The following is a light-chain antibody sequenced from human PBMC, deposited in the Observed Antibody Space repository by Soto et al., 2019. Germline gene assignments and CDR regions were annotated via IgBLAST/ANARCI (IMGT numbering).Light chain of an antibody. CDR2: SAS. CDR3: HHFGSLPET. J-gene: IGKJ1*01. Sequence: EVVLTQSPGTLSLSPGERVTLSCRASQSVASSYLVWYQQKPGRAPRLLVYSASSRATGIPDRFSGSGSGTDFTLTICRLEPEDFAVYYCHHFGSLPETFGQGTNVE. CDR1: QSVASSY. V-gene: IGKV3-20*01.